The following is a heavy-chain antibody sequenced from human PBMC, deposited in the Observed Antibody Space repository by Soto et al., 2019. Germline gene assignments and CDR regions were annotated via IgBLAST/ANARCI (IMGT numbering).Heavy chain of an antibody. D-gene: IGHD1-20*01. Sequence: QVQLVQSGAEVKKPGASVKVSCKASGYTFTSYDINWVRQATGQGLEWMGWMNPNTGNTGYAQKFQGRVTMTRNTSISTAYMELSSLRYEDPAVYYCARGRAITGTMPSWGQGTLVTVSS. CDR2: MNPNTGNT. CDR1: GYTFTSYD. CDR3: ARGRAITGTMPS. V-gene: IGHV1-8*01. J-gene: IGHJ5*02.